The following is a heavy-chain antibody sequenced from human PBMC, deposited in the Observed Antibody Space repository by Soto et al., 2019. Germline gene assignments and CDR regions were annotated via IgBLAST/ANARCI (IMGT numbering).Heavy chain of an antibody. CDR3: AKVSRPSRISTPDFDY. CDR2: ISYDGNTQ. CDR1: GFTLSSYS. V-gene: IGHV3-30-3*01. J-gene: IGHJ4*02. Sequence: GGSLILSCAASGFTLSSYSIHWVRQAPGKGLDWVAVISYDGNTQFYGDSVKGRFIVSRDNSRNTLYLQLNNLQAEDTAVYYCAKVSRPSRISTPDFDYWGQGT.